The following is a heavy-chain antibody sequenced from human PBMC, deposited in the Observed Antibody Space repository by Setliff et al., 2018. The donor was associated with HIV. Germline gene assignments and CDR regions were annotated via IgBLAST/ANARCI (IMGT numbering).Heavy chain of an antibody. CDR2: IYYSAST. J-gene: IGHJ4*02. CDR3: ARHSPSDY. Sequence: PETLSLTCTVSGGSISSSNYYWGWIRQPPGKGLEWIGSIYYSASTSYNPSLKSRVTISVDTSENQFSLKLSSVTAADTAVYYCARHSPSDYWGQGTLVTVSS. V-gene: IGHV4-39*01. CDR1: GGSISSSNYY.